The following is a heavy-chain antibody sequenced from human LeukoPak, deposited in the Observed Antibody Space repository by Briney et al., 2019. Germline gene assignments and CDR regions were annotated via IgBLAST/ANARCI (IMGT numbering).Heavy chain of an antibody. CDR3: ARLSSHYDFWSGSPAY. CDR1: GFTFSSYS. Sequence: GGSLRLSCAASGFTFSSYSMNWVRQAPGKGLGWVSYISSSTSTTYYADSVKGRFTISRDNAKNSLYLQMNSLRAEDTAVYYCARLSSHYDFWSGSPAYWGQGTLVTVSS. J-gene: IGHJ4*02. D-gene: IGHD3-3*01. V-gene: IGHV3-48*01. CDR2: ISSSTSTT.